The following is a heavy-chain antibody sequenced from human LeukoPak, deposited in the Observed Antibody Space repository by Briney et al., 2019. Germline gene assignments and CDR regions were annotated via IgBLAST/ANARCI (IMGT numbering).Heavy chain of an antibody. V-gene: IGHV4-34*01. CDR1: GGSFSGYY. CDR2: INHSGST. D-gene: IGHD5-18*01. Sequence: PSETLSLTCAVYGGSFSGYYWSWIRQPPGKGLEWIGEINHSGSTNYNPSLKSRVTISVDTSKNQFSLKLSSVTAADTAVYYCARLSYGYYGPDAFDIWGQGTMVTVSS. J-gene: IGHJ3*02. CDR3: ARLSYGYYGPDAFDI.